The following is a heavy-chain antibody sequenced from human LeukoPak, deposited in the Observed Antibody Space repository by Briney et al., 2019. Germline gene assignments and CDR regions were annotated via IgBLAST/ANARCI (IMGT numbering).Heavy chain of an antibody. V-gene: IGHV3-30*18. Sequence: GGSLRLSCAASGFTFSSYGMHWVRQVPGKGLEWVAVITYDGGNKYYADSVKGRFTISRDNSKNTLYLQMNSLRAEDTAVYFCAKDKGYSYGYWIFDYWGQGTLVTVSS. CDR2: ITYDGGNK. J-gene: IGHJ4*02. D-gene: IGHD5-18*01. CDR3: AKDKGYSYGYWIFDY. CDR1: GFTFSSYG.